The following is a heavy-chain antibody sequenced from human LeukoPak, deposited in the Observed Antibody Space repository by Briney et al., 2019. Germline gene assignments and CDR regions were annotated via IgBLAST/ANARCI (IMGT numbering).Heavy chain of an antibody. CDR1: GGSISSYY. D-gene: IGHD1-7*01. J-gene: IGHJ5*02. CDR3: ARDRSGGGITGTSNWFDP. V-gene: IGHV4-4*07. Sequence: SETLSLTCTVSGGSISSYYWSWIRQPAGKGLEWIGRIYTSGSTNYNPSLKSRVTISVDTSKNQFSLKLSSVTAADTAVYYCARDRSGGGITGTSNWFDPWGQGTLVTVSS. CDR2: IYTSGST.